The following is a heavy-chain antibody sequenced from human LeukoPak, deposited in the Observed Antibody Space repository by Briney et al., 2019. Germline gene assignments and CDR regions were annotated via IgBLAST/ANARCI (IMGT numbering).Heavy chain of an antibody. CDR2: IYYSGST. CDR3: ARALSSGFGVATFDY. D-gene: IGHD3-3*01. CDR1: GGSISSYY. J-gene: IGHJ4*02. Sequence: SETLSLTCTVSGGSISSYYWSWIRQPPGKGLEWIGYIYYSGSTNYNPSLKSRVTISVDTSKNQFSLKLSSVTAADTAVYYCARALSSGFGVATFDYWGQGTLVTVSS. V-gene: IGHV4-59*01.